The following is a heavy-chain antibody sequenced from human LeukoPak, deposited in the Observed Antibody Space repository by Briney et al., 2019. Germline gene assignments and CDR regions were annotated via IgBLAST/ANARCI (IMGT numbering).Heavy chain of an antibody. D-gene: IGHD2-2*01. CDR3: ARASTSGNFDY. V-gene: IGHV6-1*01. CDR1: GDNVSSNSGA. J-gene: IGHJ4*02. CDR2: TYYRSKWYN. Sequence: SQTLSLTCAISGDNVSSNSGAWSWIRQSPSRGLEWLGRTYYRSKWYNDYAVSVESRITINPDTSKNQFSLQLNSVTPEDTAVYYCARASTSGNFDYWGQGTLVTVSS.